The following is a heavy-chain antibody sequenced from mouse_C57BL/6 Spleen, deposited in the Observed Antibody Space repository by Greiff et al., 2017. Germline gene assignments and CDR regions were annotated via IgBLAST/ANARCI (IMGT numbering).Heavy chain of an antibody. J-gene: IGHJ4*01. CDR2: ISPNNGGT. Sequence: VQLQQSGPELVKPGASVKIPCKASGYTFTDYNMDWVKQSHGKSLEWIGDISPNNGGTIYNQKFKGKATLTVDKSSSTAYMELRSLTSEDTAVYYCAVWYYAMDYWGQGTSVTVSS. CDR1: GYTFTDYN. D-gene: IGHD2-10*02. V-gene: IGHV1-18*01. CDR3: AVWYYAMDY.